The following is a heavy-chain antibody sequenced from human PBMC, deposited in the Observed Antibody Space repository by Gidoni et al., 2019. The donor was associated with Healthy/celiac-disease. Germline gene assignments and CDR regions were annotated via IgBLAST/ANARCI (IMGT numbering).Heavy chain of an antibody. CDR2: INHSGST. D-gene: IGHD6-13*01. Sequence: QVQLPPGGPGLLKPSEALALTFPCFCWSFRGYYWSWIRQPPGKGLEWIGEINHSGSTNYNPSLKSRVTISVDTSKNQFSLKLSSVTAADTAVYYCARGYIAAAGRPITFDYWGQGTLVTVSS. V-gene: IGHV4-34*01. J-gene: IGHJ4*02. CDR3: ARGYIAAAGRPITFDY. CDR1: CWSFRGYY.